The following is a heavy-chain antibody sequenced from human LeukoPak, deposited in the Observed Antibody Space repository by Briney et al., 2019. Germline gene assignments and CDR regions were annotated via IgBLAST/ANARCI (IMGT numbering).Heavy chain of an antibody. D-gene: IGHD6-13*01. CDR3: AREVVAAAGTVDC. CDR1: GDSISSYY. Sequence: SETLSLTCTVSGDSISSYYWSWIRQPPGKGLEWIGYIHYSGNTNYNPSLKSRVTISVDTSKNQFSLKLSSVPAADTAVYYCAREVVAAAGTVDCWGQGTLVTVSS. CDR2: IHYSGNT. V-gene: IGHV4-59*01. J-gene: IGHJ4*02.